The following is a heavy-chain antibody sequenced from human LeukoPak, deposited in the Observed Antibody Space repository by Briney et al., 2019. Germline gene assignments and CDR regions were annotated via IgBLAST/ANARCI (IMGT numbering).Heavy chain of an antibody. CDR3: TRDHPEAYYFDY. CDR1: GFTFGDYA. CDR2: IRSKAYGGTT. Sequence: GGSLRLSCTASGFTFGDYAVSWFRQAPGKGLEWVGFIRSKAYGGTTEYAASVKGRFTISRDDSKSIAYLQMNSLKTEDTAVYYCTRDHPEAYYFDYWGQGTLVTVSS. V-gene: IGHV3-49*03. J-gene: IGHJ4*02.